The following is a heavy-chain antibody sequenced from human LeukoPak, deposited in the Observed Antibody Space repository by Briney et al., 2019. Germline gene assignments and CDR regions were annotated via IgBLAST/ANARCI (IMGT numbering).Heavy chain of an antibody. Sequence: GGSLRLSCVASGLIFSDYIMHWVRQAPGKGLENVSAIRSDGSSTVYPNSVKGRFTISRDNSKSTLYLQLGSLRAEDTAVYYCTRRYGDHSGWAGYHDSWGQGTLVTVSS. V-gene: IGHV3-64*01. CDR3: TRRYGDHSGWAGYHDS. CDR2: IRSDGSST. CDR1: GLIFSDYI. J-gene: IGHJ4*02. D-gene: IGHD6-19*01.